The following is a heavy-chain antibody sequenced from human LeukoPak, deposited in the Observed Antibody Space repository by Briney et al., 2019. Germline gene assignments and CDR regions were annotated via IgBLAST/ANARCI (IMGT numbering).Heavy chain of an antibody. V-gene: IGHV1-69*13. D-gene: IGHD3-3*01. CDR3: AADAYYDFWSGYPNWFDP. Sequence: ASVKVSCKASGGTFSSYAISWVRQAPGQGLEWMGGIIPIFGTANYAQKFQGRVTITADESTSTAYMELSSLRSEDTAVYYCAADAYYDFWSGYPNWFDPWGQGTLVTVSS. CDR1: GGTFSSYA. J-gene: IGHJ5*02. CDR2: IIPIFGTA.